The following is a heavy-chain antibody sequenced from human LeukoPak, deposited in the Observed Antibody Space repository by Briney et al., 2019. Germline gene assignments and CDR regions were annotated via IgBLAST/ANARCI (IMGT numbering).Heavy chain of an antibody. D-gene: IGHD3-22*01. CDR1: GGSISNGVYY. CDR3: ARSSYFRHLSVDAFDI. V-gene: IGHV4-30-2*06. Sequence: SQTLSLTCIVSGGSISNGVYYWSWIRQSPGRGLEWIGYMYHSATTYYNPSLNSRVTISLDRSKNLFSLRLTSVTAADTAIYYCARSSYFRHLSVDAFDIWGQGTLVTVSS. CDR2: MYHSATT. J-gene: IGHJ3*02.